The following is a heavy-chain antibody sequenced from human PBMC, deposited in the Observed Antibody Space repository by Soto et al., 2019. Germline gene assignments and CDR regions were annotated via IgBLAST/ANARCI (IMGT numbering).Heavy chain of an antibody. CDR2: ISGSGGTT. V-gene: IGHV3-23*01. Sequence: GSLRLSCGASGFTFSSHAMSWVRQAPGKGLECVSGISGSGGTTFYADSVKGRFTISRDNSKKTLYLQMNGLRAEDTAVYYCARTPYDFWSPGQFYFDHWGQGTLVTVSS. CDR1: GFTFSSHA. J-gene: IGHJ4*02. CDR3: ARTPYDFWSPGQFYFDH. D-gene: IGHD3-3*01.